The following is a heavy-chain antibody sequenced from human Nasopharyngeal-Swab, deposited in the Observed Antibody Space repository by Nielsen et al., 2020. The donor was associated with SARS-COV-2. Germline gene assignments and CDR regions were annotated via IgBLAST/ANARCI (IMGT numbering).Heavy chain of an antibody. V-gene: IGHV3-11*01. CDR2: ISTSGRST. Sequence: GGSLRLSCAASGSTFLSSSLSFLLPSPFPFLSFLSYISTSGRSTDSADSVKGRFTISRDNANNLLFLQMNSLRGDDTAVYYCAREKGYQVLLDYYYHGLDVWGHGTAVTVSS. CDR3: AREKGYQVLLDYYYHGLDV. CDR1: GSTFLSSS. J-gene: IGHJ6*02. D-gene: IGHD3-10*01.